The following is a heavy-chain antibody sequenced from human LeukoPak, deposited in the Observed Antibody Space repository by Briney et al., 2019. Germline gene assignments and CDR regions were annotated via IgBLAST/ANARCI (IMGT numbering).Heavy chain of an antibody. CDR2: IYYSGST. D-gene: IGHD6-13*01. V-gene: IGHV4-31*03. CDR3: ATRGYGSTWHSQN. J-gene: IGHJ4*02. CDR1: GGSISSGGYY. Sequence: SETLSLTCTVSGGSISSGGYYWSWIRQHPGKGLEWIGYIYYSGSTYYNPSLKSRVTISVDTSKNQFSLKLSSVTDADTAVYYCATRGYGSTWHSQNWGQGTLVTVSS.